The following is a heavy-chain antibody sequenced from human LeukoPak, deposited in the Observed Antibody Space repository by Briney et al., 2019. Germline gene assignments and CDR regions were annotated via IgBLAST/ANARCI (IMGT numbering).Heavy chain of an antibody. Sequence: GGSLRLSCAASGFTFSSYAMHWVRQAPGKGLEYVSAISSNGGSTYYANSVKGRFTISRDNSKNTLYLQMGSLRAEDMAVYYCAKAGVSGRPIDYWGQGTLVTVSS. D-gene: IGHD2-8*01. CDR2: ISSNGGST. V-gene: IGHV3-64*01. CDR3: AKAGVSGRPIDY. J-gene: IGHJ4*02. CDR1: GFTFSSYA.